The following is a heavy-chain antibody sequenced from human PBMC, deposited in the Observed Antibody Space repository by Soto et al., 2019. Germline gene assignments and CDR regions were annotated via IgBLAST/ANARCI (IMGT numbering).Heavy chain of an antibody. V-gene: IGHV1-3*01. CDR2: INAGNGNT. CDR1: GYTFTSYA. CDR3: AREQMTEYSSSSGTYYYYGMDV. J-gene: IGHJ6*02. Sequence: ASVKVSCKASGYTFTSYAMHWVRQAPGQRLEWMGWINAGNGNTKYSQKFQGRVTITRDTSASTAYMELSSLRSEDTAVYYCAREQMTEYSSSSGTYYYYGMDVWGQGTTVTVS. D-gene: IGHD6-6*01.